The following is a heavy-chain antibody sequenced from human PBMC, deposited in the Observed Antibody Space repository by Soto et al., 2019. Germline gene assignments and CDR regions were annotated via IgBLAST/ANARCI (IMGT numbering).Heavy chain of an antibody. CDR3: ARGVWRGPLLVVTAIVPIFDY. CDR2: MYYSGST. CDR1: GGSISIYY. J-gene: IGHJ4*02. Sequence: SETLSLTCTVSGGSISIYYWNWIRQPPGKGLEWIGYMYYSGSTNYKSSLKSRVTISGDTSKNQFSLKLRSVTAADTAVYYCARGVWRGPLLVVTAIVPIFDYWGQGTLVTVSS. V-gene: IGHV4-59*01. D-gene: IGHD2-21*02.